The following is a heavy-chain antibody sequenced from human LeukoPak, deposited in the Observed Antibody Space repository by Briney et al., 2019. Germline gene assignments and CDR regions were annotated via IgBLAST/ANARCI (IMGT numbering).Heavy chain of an antibody. CDR2: IRSKAYGGTT. V-gene: IGHV3-49*04. Sequence: GGSLRLSCTASGFTFGDYAMSWVRQAPGKGLEWVGFIRSKAYGGTTEYAASVKGRFTISRDDSKSIAYLQMNSLKTEDTAVYYCTREGPFAVVTAIGGDAFDIWGQGTVVTVSS. D-gene: IGHD2-21*02. CDR3: TREGPFAVVTAIGGDAFDI. CDR1: GFTFGDYA. J-gene: IGHJ3*02.